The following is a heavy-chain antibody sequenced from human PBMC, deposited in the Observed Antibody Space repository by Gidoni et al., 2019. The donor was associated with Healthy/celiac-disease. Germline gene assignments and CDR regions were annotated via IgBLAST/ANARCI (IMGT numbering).Heavy chain of an antibody. CDR2: ISGSGGST. V-gene: IGHV3-23*01. Sequence: EGQLLESGGGLVQPGGSLRLSCAASGFTFSSYAMSWGRQAPGKGLEWVSAISGSGGSTYYADSVKGRFTISRDNSKNTLYLQMTSLIAEDTAVYYCAKENGGWVFDYWGQGTLVTVSS. D-gene: IGHD6-19*01. J-gene: IGHJ4*02. CDR1: GFTFSSYA. CDR3: AKENGGWVFDY.